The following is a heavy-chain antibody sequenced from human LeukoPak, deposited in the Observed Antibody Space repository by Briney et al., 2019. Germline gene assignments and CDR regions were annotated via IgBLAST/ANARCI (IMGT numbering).Heavy chain of an antibody. V-gene: IGHV3-7*05. Sequence: GGSLRLSCAASGFTFSTYAMTWVRQAPGRGLEWVARIKEEGSDTIYVDSVKGRFTIPRDKAKKTAYQQMNSLRAEDTAVYYCAREWWYLDYWGQGTLVTVSS. D-gene: IGHD2-15*01. CDR1: GFTFSTYA. CDR2: IKEEGSDT. CDR3: AREWWYLDY. J-gene: IGHJ4*02.